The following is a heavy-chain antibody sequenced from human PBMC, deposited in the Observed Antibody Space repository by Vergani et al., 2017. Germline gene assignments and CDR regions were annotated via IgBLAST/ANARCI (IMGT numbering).Heavy chain of an antibody. CDR2: IWYDGSNK. CDR1: GFTFSSYG. D-gene: IGHD2-2*02. V-gene: IGHV3-33*01. CDR3: ARGRYQLLYDLALHGPLNFDY. J-gene: IGHJ4*02. Sequence: QVQLVESGGGVVQPGRSLRLSCAASGFTFSSYGMHCVRQAPGKGLGWVAVIWYDGSNKYYADSVKGRFTISRDNSKNTLYLQMNSLRAEDTAVYYCARGRYQLLYDLALHGPLNFDYRGQGTLVTVSS.